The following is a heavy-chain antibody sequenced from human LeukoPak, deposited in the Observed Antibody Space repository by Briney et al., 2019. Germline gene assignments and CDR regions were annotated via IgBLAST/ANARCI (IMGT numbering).Heavy chain of an antibody. J-gene: IGHJ4*02. Sequence: ASVKVSCKASGYTFTGYYMHWVRQAPGQGLEWMGWINPNSGGTNYAQKFQGRVTMTRDTSISTAYMELSSLRSDDTAVYYCARLEDTALPYFDYWGQGTLVTVSS. V-gene: IGHV1-2*02. CDR1: GYTFTGYY. CDR3: ARLEDTALPYFDY. D-gene: IGHD5-18*01. CDR2: INPNSGGT.